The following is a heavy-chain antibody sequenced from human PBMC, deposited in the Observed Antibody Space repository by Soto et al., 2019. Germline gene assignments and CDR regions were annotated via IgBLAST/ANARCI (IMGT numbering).Heavy chain of an antibody. Sequence: ASVKVSCKASGYIFTKHGISWVRQAPGQGLEWMGWISAHSGNTNYAQNLQDRITVTTDTSTSTAYMELRSLRPEDTAIYYCARVYGYGYGHFDFWGQGSLVTVSS. CDR2: ISAHSGNT. D-gene: IGHD5-18*01. J-gene: IGHJ4*02. V-gene: IGHV1-18*01. CDR1: GYIFTKHG. CDR3: ARVYGYGYGHFDF.